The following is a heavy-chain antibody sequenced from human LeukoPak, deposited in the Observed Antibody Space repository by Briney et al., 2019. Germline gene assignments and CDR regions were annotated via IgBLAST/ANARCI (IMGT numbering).Heavy chain of an antibody. Sequence: GRSLRLSCAASGFRFDDYAMHWVRQAPGKGPEWVSGITWNSGSVGYADSVQGRFTISRDNAKNFLYPQMNSLGPDDTAIYYCVKDPLPQYFRGGETLLDYWGQGALVSVSS. J-gene: IGHJ4*02. V-gene: IGHV3-9*01. CDR3: VKDPLPQYFRGGETLLDY. CDR2: ITWNSGSV. D-gene: IGHD2-15*01. CDR1: GFRFDDYA.